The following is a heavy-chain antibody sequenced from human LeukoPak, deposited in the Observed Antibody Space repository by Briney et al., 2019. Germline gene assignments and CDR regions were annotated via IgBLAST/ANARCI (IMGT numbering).Heavy chain of an antibody. D-gene: IGHD3-10*01. CDR3: ARDGVRGVTRSLDY. Sequence: PGGSLRLSCAASGFTFSSYEINSVRQAPGKWLEWVAYISRSGSTIYYADSGNVRFTSSRDNAKNSLYVQMNSLRAEDTAVYYCARDGVRGVTRSLDYWGQETLVTVSS. V-gene: IGHV3-48*03. CDR2: ISRSGSTI. CDR1: GFTFSSYE. J-gene: IGHJ4*02.